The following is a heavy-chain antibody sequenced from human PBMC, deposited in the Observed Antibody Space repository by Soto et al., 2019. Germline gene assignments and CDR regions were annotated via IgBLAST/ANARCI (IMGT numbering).Heavy chain of an antibody. CDR3: ASWVIALGGTGYFRH. CDR2: ISANGGRA. V-gene: IGHV3-23*01. J-gene: IGHJ1*01. D-gene: IGHD6-19*01. Sequence: EAQLLESGGDLIQPGGSLTLSCAASGLTFASHAMSWVRQAPGKGLEWVSGISANGGRANYADSVKGRFSLSRDNSKNTMFLQMDSLTAEDTAIYYCASWVIALGGTGYFRHWGQGTLVTVSS. CDR1: GLTFASHA.